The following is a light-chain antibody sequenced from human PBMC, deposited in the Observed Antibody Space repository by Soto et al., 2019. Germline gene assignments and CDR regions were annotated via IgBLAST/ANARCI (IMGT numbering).Light chain of an antibody. CDR1: RSVTNSY. CDR2: GIS. Sequence: ESVFTQSPGTLSFSPGERATLSCRASRSVTNSYFAWYQQKHGQAPRLLIYGISSRATGIPERFSGGGCRQDLTLTISRLEPEDFVVYYCQQYSTVHHSVGQRTKVHIK. J-gene: IGKJ2*03. V-gene: IGKV3-20*01. CDR3: QQYSTVHHS.